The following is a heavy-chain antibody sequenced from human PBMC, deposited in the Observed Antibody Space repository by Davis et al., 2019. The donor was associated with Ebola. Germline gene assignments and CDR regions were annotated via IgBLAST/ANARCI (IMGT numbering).Heavy chain of an antibody. D-gene: IGHD5-18*01. CDR3: VSPGYSYGYAFGY. CDR1: GYAFSDYW. V-gene: IGHV5-51*01. J-gene: IGHJ4*02. Sequence: PGGSLRLSCKGSGYAFSDYWVGWVRQMPGKGLEWMGIVYPGDSDVRYSPSFEGEVTISADKSISTAYLQWSYLKASDTAMYYCVSPGYSYGYAFGYWGRGTLVTVSS. CDR2: VYPGDSDV.